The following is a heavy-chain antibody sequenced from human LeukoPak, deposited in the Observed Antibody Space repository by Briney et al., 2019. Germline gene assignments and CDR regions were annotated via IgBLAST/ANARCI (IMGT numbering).Heavy chain of an antibody. Sequence: GASVKGSCKASGYTFTGYYMHWVRQAPGQGLGWMGWINPKSGGRNYGQKFQGRVTMTRDTSISTAYMEVSRLRSDDTAMYYCAREGSGSYYLWFDPWGQGTLVAVSS. CDR2: INPKSGGR. CDR3: AREGSGSYYLWFDP. D-gene: IGHD1-26*01. V-gene: IGHV1-2*02. J-gene: IGHJ5*02. CDR1: GYTFTGYY.